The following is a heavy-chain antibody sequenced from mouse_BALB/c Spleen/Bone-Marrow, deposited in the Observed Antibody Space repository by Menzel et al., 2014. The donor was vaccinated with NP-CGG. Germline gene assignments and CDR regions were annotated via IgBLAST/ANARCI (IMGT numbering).Heavy chain of an antibody. CDR2: INPSNGRT. V-gene: IGHV1S81*02. CDR3: ARWLLYY. CDR1: GYTFTSYW. D-gene: IGHD2-12*01. J-gene: IGHJ2*01. Sequence: QVQLQQPGAELVKPGASVKLSCKASGYTFTSYWMHWVKQRPGQSLEWIGEINPSNGRTNYNEKFKTKATLTVDKSSSTAYMQLSSLTSEDSAVYYCARWLLYYWGQGTTLTVSS.